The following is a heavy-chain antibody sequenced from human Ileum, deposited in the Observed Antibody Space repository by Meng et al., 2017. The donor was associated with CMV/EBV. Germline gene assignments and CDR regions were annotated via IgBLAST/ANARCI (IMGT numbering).Heavy chain of an antibody. D-gene: IGHD3-3*01. CDR3: ARAIFGVVIMGNWFDP. CDR1: GGSISRSQW. V-gene: IGHV4-4*02. J-gene: IGHJ5*02. Sequence: GGSISRSQWWSWVRQPPGKGLEWIGEIYHSGSTSYNPSLKSRVTISVDKSKNQFSLKLSSVTAADTAVYYCARAIFGVVIMGNWFDPWGQGTLVTVSS. CDR2: IYHSGST.